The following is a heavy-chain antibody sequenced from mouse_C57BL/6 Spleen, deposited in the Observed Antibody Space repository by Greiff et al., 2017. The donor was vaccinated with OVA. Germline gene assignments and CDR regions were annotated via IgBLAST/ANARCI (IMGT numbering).Heavy chain of an antibody. CDR2: INSGSSTI. CDR3: ACPTFDY. CDR1: GFTFSDYG. J-gene: IGHJ2*01. V-gene: IGHV5-17*01. Sequence: DVQLVESGGGLVKPGGSLKLSCAASGFTFSDYGMHWVRQAPEKGLEWVAYINSGSSTIYYADKVKGRFTIPRDNAKNTLFLQMTSLRSEDTAMYYCACPTFDYWGQGTTLTVSS.